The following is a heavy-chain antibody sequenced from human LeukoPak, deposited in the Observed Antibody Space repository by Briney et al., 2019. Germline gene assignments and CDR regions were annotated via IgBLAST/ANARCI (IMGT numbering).Heavy chain of an antibody. Sequence: PGGSLILSCAASEFTFSDYYMTWIRQAPGKGLEWLSHISSTGTTKYYADSVKGRFTIPRHNANNSLYLQLDSLRPDHTAVYYCAGGVALNYWGQGTLVTVSS. V-gene: IGHV3-11*04. D-gene: IGHD2-8*01. CDR3: AGGVALNY. J-gene: IGHJ4*02. CDR1: EFTFSDYY. CDR2: ISSTGTTK.